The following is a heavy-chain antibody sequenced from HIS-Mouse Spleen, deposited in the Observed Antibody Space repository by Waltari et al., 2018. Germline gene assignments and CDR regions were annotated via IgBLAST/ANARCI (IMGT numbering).Heavy chain of an antibody. J-gene: IGHJ2*01. V-gene: IGHV4-39*07. CDR2: IYYSGIT. D-gene: IGHD6-13*01. CDR1: GGSISSSSYY. Sequence: QLQLQESGPGLVKPSETLSLTCTVSGGSISSSSYYWGWIRQPPGKGLEWIGSIYYSGITYSNPSLKSRVTISVDTSKKQVSLKLSAVTAADTAVYYCAREIPYSSSWYDWYFDLWGRGTLVTVSS. CDR3: AREIPYSSSWYDWYFDL.